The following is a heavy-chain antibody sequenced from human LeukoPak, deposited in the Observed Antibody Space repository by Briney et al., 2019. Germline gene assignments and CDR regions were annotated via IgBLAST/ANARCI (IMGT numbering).Heavy chain of an antibody. CDR1: GNTFSGSY. D-gene: IGHD1-1*01. V-gene: IGHV1-2*02. CDR2: IDPNSAGTNT. J-gene: IGHJ4*02. CDR3: ARQHWPDKFVDF. Sequence: GASVKVSYKGSGNTFSGSYVHWVRQAPDQGLEWMGWIDPNSAGTNTNYAQKFQDRVTFTRDASVSAAYMELSRLTTDDTAVYYCARQHWPDKFVDFWGQGTLVTVSS.